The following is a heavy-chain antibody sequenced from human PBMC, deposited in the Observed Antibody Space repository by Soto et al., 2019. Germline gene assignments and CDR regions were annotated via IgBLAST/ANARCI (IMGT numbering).Heavy chain of an antibody. J-gene: IGHJ4*02. CDR2: ISYDGTHK. V-gene: IGHV3-30*04. Sequence: QEHLVESGGGVVQPGMSLRLSCAASGFSFSTSAMHWVRQAPGKGLDWVAAISYDGTHKDYADSVKGRFTISRDNSKNTVFLQMNSLRTEDTAVFYCTRGGSGNYYLDYWGQGTLVTVSS. CDR3: TRGGSGNYYLDY. CDR1: GFSFSTSA. D-gene: IGHD3-16*01.